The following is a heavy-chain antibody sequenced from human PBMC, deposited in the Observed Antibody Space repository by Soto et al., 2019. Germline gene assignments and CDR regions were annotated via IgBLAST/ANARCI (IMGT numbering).Heavy chain of an antibody. Sequence: EVQLVESGGGLIQPGGSLRLSCAVSGFTVSNNYMSWVRQAPGKGLEGVSVIYSGGYTAYGDSVKGRFTISRDNSKNTLYLQMKGLGAAARAGFFGGTPPGGGGYWGQGTLVTVSS. CDR3: GTPPGGGGY. CDR1: GFTVSNNY. CDR2: IYSGGYT. D-gene: IGHD3-10*01. V-gene: IGHV3-53*01. J-gene: IGHJ4*02.